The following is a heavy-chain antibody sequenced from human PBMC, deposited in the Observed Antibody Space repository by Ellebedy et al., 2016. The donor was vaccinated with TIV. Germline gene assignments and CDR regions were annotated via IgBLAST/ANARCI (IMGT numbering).Heavy chain of an antibody. CDR3: ARLGACSGGSCYPSEYYYYYGMDV. D-gene: IGHD2-15*01. Sequence: GESLKISXKGSGYSFTSYWIGWVRQMPGKGLEWMGFIYPGDSDTRYSPSFQGQVTISADKSISTAYLQWSSLKASDTAMYYCARLGACSGGSCYPSEYYYYYGMDVWGQGTTVTVSS. V-gene: IGHV5-51*01. CDR1: GYSFTSYW. CDR2: IYPGDSDT. J-gene: IGHJ6*02.